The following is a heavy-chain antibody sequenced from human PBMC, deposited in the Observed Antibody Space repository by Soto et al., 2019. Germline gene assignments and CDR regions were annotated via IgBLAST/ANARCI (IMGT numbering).Heavy chain of an antibody. CDR3: ARDRSMIVVVPGY. V-gene: IGHV3-30*14. J-gene: IGHJ4*02. D-gene: IGHD3-22*01. CDR1: GFTFSTYA. CDR2: ISFDGSNK. Sequence: QVQLVESGGGVVQPGRSLRLSCAASGFTFSTYAMHWVRQAPGKGLEWVALISFDGSNKYYADSVKGRFTISRDNSKNTVYLQMNRLRPEDTAVYYWARDRSMIVVVPGYWGQGTLVTVSS.